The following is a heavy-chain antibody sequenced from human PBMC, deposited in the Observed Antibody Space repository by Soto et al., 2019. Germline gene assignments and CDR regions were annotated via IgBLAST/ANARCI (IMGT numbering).Heavy chain of an antibody. J-gene: IGHJ3*01. D-gene: IGHD5-18*01. V-gene: IGHV1-3*01. CDR1: GFTFSDNL. Sequence: QVQLVQSGAELKKPGASVNISCTASGFTFSDNLINWVRQVPGQGLEWMGWLNPDTGNTRYSETFQSRVTISRHPSANIANLELSGLENEDTALYFCARDIQSVGPRANDAFDVWGQGTMITVSS. CDR3: ARDIQSVGPRANDAFDV. CDR2: LNPDTGNT.